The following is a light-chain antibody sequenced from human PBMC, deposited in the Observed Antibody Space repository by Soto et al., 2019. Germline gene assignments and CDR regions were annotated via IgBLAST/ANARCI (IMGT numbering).Light chain of an antibody. CDR2: GAS. CDR3: QQYANSPIT. Sequence: IVLTHSPGTLSFSPGEIATLSFRTSQSVSSNLAWYQQKPVQAPRLLIYGASSRATGTPDRFFGSGSGTDFTLTINRLEPEDFAVYYCQQYANSPITFGQGTRLEIK. J-gene: IGKJ5*01. V-gene: IGKV3-20*01. CDR1: QSVSSN.